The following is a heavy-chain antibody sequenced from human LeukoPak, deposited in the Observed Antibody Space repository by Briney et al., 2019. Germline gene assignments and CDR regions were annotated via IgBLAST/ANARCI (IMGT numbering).Heavy chain of an antibody. Sequence: SETLSLTCTVSGGSISISNYYWGWLRQPPGKGLEWIGSFYYSGSTYCNPSLKSRVTISVDTSKSQFSLKLNSVTAADTAVYYCARKQWVMYYFESWGQGTLVTVSS. J-gene: IGHJ4*02. CDR2: FYYSGST. V-gene: IGHV4-39*01. CDR3: ARKQWVMYYFES. D-gene: IGHD6-19*01. CDR1: GGSISISNYY.